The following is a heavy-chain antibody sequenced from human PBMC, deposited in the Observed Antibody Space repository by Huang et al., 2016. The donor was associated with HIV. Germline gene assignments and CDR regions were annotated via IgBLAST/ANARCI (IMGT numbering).Heavy chain of an antibody. D-gene: IGHD3-22*01. V-gene: IGHV1-24*01. CDR3: ATVYRRFRNHDSGDYYFDY. CDR1: GYTLTELS. J-gene: IGHJ4*02. CDR2: VDHEDGET. Sequence: QVQLVQSGAEVKKPGASVKVSCKVSGYTLTELSMHWVRQARGKGLGWVGGVDHEDGETIYAQKFQGRGPRTEDTSTDTADMELRSLRAEDTAVYYCATVYRRFRNHDSGDYYFDYWDQGTLVTVSS.